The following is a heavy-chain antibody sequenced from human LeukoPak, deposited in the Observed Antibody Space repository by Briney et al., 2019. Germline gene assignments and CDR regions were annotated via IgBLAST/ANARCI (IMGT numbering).Heavy chain of an antibody. Sequence: GGSRRLSSAAAGFTLSSYGMHWVRQAPGKGLEWVAFIRWDGSIKYYADTVKGRFTISGDTSKNTLYLQMNSLRAEDTAVYYCARSKSYDSSGYYFDYWGQGTLVTVSS. CDR2: IRWDGSIK. CDR3: ARSKSYDSSGYYFDY. V-gene: IGHV3-30*02. D-gene: IGHD3-22*01. J-gene: IGHJ4*02. CDR1: GFTLSSYG.